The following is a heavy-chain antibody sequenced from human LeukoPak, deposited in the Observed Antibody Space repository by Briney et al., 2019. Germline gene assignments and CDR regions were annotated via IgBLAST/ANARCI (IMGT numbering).Heavy chain of an antibody. V-gene: IGHV3-7*03. CDR2: IKQDGSEK. Sequence: GGSLRLSCVASGFTFSSNWMSWVRQAPGKGLEWVANIKQDGSEKYFVDSVKGRFTISRGNANNSLYLQMNSLRAEDTAVYYCTTAGNGVLRTSAPHDYWGQGTLVTVSS. D-gene: IGHD5-12*01. CDR3: TTAGNGVLRTSAPHDY. CDR1: GFTFSSNW. J-gene: IGHJ4*02.